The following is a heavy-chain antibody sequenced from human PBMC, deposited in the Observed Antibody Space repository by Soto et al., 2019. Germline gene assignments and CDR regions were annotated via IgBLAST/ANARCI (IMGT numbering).Heavy chain of an antibody. J-gene: IGHJ6*03. CDR1: GGSISTYY. Sequence: PSETLSLTCTVSGGSISTYYWNWIRQPPGKGLEWIGDIYYRGTSNYNPSLKNRVIISLDTSKNQFSLKLNSVTAAATAVYFCAGLQINYYYMDVWGKGTTVTVSS. V-gene: IGHV4-59*13. CDR3: AGLQINYYYMDV. D-gene: IGHD4-4*01. CDR2: IYYRGTS.